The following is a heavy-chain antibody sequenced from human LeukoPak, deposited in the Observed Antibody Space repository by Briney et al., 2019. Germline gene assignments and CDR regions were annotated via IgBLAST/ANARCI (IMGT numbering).Heavy chain of an antibody. CDR3: ATEGGSGSYYGDDAFDM. D-gene: IGHD3-10*01. Sequence: GGSLRLSCEASGFSFTNTWMSWVRQAPGKGLEWVGRVKSKADDGTTDYAAPVQGRFTISRDDSKNTLSLQMNSLKTEDTAVYYCATEGGSGSYYGDDAFDMWGQGTLVTVSS. CDR2: VKSKADDGTT. V-gene: IGHV3-15*01. J-gene: IGHJ3*02. CDR1: GFSFTNTW.